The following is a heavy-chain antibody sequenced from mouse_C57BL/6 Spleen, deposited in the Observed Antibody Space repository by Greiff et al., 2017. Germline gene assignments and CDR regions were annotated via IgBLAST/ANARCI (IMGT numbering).Heavy chain of an antibody. J-gene: IGHJ2*01. CDR2: IDPSDSET. D-gene: IGHD1-1*01. V-gene: IGHV1-52*01. CDR1: GYTFTSYW. CDR3: ARDAYVRVFDY. Sequence: QVHVKQPGAELVRPGSSVKLSCKASGYTFTSYWMHWVKQRPIQGLEWIGNIDPSDSETHYNQKFKDKATLTVDKSSSTAYMQLSSLTSEDSAVYYCARDAYVRVFDYWGQGTTLSLL.